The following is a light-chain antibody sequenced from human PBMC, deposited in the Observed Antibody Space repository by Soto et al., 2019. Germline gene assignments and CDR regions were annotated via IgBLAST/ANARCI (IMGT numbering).Light chain of an antibody. Sequence: EIVMTQSPATLSVSPGERATLSCRASESVSTNLAWYQQKPGQAPRLLIYDTSTRATGIPARFSGRGSGTEFTLAISSLQSEDFAVYYCQQYNNWPLLTFGGGTKVEIK. CDR2: DTS. V-gene: IGKV3-15*01. CDR1: ESVSTN. CDR3: QQYNNWPLLT. J-gene: IGKJ4*01.